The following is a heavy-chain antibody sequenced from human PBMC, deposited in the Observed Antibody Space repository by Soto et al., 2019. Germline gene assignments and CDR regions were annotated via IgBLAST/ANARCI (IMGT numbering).Heavy chain of an antibody. CDR3: AGDIVVVVAASPGWGEIGYYYYGMDV. V-gene: IGHV1-69*06. Sequence: SVKVSCKASGGTFSSYAISWVRQAPGQGLEWMGGIIPIFGTANYAQKFQGRVTITADKSTSTAYMELSSLRSEDTAVYYCAGDIVVVVAASPGWGEIGYYYYGMDVWGQGTTVTVSS. CDR2: IIPIFGTA. CDR1: GGTFSSYA. J-gene: IGHJ6*02. D-gene: IGHD2-15*01.